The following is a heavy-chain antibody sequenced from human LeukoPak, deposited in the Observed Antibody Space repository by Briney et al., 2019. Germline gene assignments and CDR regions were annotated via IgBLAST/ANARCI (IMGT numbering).Heavy chain of an antibody. CDR2: VHSSGDI. V-gene: IGHV4-61*02. CDR1: GVSITSGSYY. Sequence: SETLCLTCSVSGVSITSGSYYWGWIRQPAGKGLEWIGRVHSSGDIYHNAAFRSRAAVSGDASKNQFSLQLNSVTAADTAVYYCARGASPKDAVFFDYWGQGALITVSS. CDR3: ARGASPKDAVFFDY. J-gene: IGHJ4*02. D-gene: IGHD3-16*01.